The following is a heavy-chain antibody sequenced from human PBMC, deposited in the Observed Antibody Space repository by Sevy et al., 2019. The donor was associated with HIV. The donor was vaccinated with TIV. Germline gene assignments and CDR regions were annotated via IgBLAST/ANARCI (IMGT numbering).Heavy chain of an antibody. V-gene: IGHV3-30*18. CDR1: GFTFSNYG. J-gene: IGHJ4*02. CDR3: AKDRGYCSGGSCSHLDY. CDR2: ISNDGSNK. D-gene: IGHD2-15*01. Sequence: GGSLRLSCAASGFTFSNYGMHWVRQAPGKGLEWVAVISNDGSNKYYVDSVKGRFTISRDNPKNTLYLQMSSLRAADTAVYYRAKDRGYCSGGSCSHLDYWGQGTLVTVSS.